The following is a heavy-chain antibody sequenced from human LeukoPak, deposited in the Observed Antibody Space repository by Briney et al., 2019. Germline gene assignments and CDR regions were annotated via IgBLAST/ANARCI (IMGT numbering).Heavy chain of an antibody. CDR1: GGSISSTFY. CDR3: ARLRSLVVEVPAAFDY. V-gene: IGHV4-39*02. Sequence: SETLSLTCTVSGGSISSTFYWGWIRQPPGKGLEWIGSIYYSGSTYYNPSLKSRVTISVDTSKNHFSLKVSSVPAADTAVYYCARLRSLVVEVPAAFDYWGQGTLVTVSS. D-gene: IGHD2-2*01. J-gene: IGHJ4*02. CDR2: IYYSGST.